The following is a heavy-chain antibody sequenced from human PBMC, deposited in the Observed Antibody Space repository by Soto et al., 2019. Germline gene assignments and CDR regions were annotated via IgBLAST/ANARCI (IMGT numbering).Heavy chain of an antibody. CDR3: ARHLPPPYYYGSSGYRDYYYYGMDV. D-gene: IGHD3-22*01. CDR1: GGSISSSSYY. J-gene: IGHJ6*02. CDR2: IYYSGST. V-gene: IGHV4-39*01. Sequence: SETLSFTCTVSGGSISSSSYYWGWIRQPPGKGLEWIGSIYYSGSTYYNPSLKGRVTISVDTSKNQFSLKLSSVTAADTAVYYCARHLPPPYYYGSSGYRDYYYYGMDVWGQGTTVTVSS.